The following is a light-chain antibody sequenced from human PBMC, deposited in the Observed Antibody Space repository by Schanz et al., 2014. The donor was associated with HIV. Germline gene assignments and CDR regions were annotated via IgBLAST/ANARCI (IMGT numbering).Light chain of an antibody. CDR1: SSNIGAGYD. Sequence: QSVLTQPPSVSGAPGQRVTISCTGSSSNIGAGYDVHWYKQLPETAPKLLMFGNNNRPSGVPDRYSGSKSDTSASLAITGLQAEDEADYYCCSYTTTSTYVFGAGTKLTVL. V-gene: IGLV1-40*01. J-gene: IGLJ1*01. CDR3: CSYTTTSTYV. CDR2: GNN.